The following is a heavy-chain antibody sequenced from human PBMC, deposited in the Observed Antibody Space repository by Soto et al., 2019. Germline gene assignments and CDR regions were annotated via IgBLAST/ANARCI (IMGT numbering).Heavy chain of an antibody. CDR1: VFPFSSYW. Sequence: PWGCLKLCCSASVFPFSSYWMSWVRQAPGKGLEWVANINQDGSEKYFVDSVKGRFTISRDNAKNSLYLQMNSLRAEDTAVYYCASDENWGKGTTVTVSS. CDR3: ASDEN. J-gene: IGHJ6*04. V-gene: IGHV3-7*01. CDR2: INQDGSEK.